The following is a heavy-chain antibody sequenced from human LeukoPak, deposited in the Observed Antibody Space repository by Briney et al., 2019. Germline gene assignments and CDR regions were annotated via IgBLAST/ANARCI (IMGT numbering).Heavy chain of an antibody. CDR1: GLTLSGYW. Sequence: GGSLRLSCAASGLTLSGYWMHWVRQAPGKGRVWVSRINGDASSTSYADSVKGRFTISRDNAKSTLYLQMNSLRVEYTAVYYCARARGNTYGYFEYWGQGTLVTVSS. V-gene: IGHV3-74*01. CDR2: INGDASST. J-gene: IGHJ4*02. CDR3: ARARGNTYGYFEY. D-gene: IGHD5-18*01.